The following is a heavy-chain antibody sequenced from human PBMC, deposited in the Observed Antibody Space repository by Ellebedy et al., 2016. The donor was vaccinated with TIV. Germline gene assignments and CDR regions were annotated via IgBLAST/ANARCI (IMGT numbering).Heavy chain of an antibody. Sequence: GESLKISCAASGFSFRSYWMSWVRQAPGKGLEWVANIYQDGSDEYYVDSVKGRFTISRDNDNKALFLQMNSLRVEGTAVYYCARRGSYGDYAVQINSWFDTWGRGTLVAVSS. CDR2: IYQDGSDE. V-gene: IGHV3-7*01. CDR3: ARRGSYGDYAVQINSWFDT. CDR1: GFSFRSYW. J-gene: IGHJ5*02. D-gene: IGHD4-17*01.